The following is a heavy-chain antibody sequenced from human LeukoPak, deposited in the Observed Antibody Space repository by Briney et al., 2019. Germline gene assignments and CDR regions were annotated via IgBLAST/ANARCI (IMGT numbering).Heavy chain of an antibody. V-gene: IGHV4-39*07. D-gene: IGHD2-21*02. CDR1: GASISSTSYY. J-gene: IGHJ6*03. CDR2: TYYRGTT. Sequence: SDTLSLTCTVSGASISSTSYYWGWIRQPPGKGLEWIGSTYYRGTTYYNPSLKSRVTISVDTSKNQFSLKLSSVTAADTAVYYCARAGLPFYYYYIDVWGTGTTVTVSS. CDR3: ARAGLPFYYYYIDV.